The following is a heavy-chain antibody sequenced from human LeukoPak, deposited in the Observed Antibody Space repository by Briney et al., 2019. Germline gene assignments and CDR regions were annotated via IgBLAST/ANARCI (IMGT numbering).Heavy chain of an antibody. CDR1: GFTFSGSV. D-gene: IGHD6-19*01. CDR3: TGGSGWYSPDY. Sequence: GGSLRLSCAASGFTFSGSVMHWVRQASGTGLEWVGRITSKPNSYATVYAASVKGRFTISSDDSKNTAYLQMNSLKTEDTAVYYCTGGSGWYSPDYWGQGTLVTVSS. V-gene: IGHV3-73*01. J-gene: IGHJ4*02. CDR2: ITSKPNSYAT.